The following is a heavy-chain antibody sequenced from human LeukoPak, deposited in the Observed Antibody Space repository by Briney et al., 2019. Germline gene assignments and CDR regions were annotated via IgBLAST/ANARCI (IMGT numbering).Heavy chain of an antibody. CDR1: GVSVSSGSYF. CDR2: IYSSGST. D-gene: IGHD3-22*01. CDR3: ARGGVYSSGYYFDY. V-gene: IGHV4-61*01. Sequence: PSETLSLTCTVFGVSVSSGSYFWTWIRQLPGKGLEWIGYIYSSGSTSYNPSLKSRVTISEDTSKNQFSLKLSSVTAADTAVYYCARGGVYSSGYYFDYWGQGTLVTVSS. J-gene: IGHJ4*02.